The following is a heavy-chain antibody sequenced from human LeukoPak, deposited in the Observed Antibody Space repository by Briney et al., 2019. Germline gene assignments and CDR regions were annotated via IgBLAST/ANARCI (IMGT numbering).Heavy chain of an antibody. Sequence: GGSLRLSCAASGFTFSSYSMNWIHQAPGKGLEWVSSISSSSSYIYYADSVKGRFTISRDNAKNSLYLQLNSLRAEDTAVYFCAKDKPIDYWGQGTLVTVSS. V-gene: IGHV3-21*01. CDR2: ISSSSSYI. CDR1: GFTFSSYS. D-gene: IGHD1-14*01. J-gene: IGHJ4*02. CDR3: AKDKPIDY.